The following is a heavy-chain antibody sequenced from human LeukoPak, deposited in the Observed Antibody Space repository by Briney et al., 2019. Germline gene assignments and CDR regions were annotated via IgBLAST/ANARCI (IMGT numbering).Heavy chain of an antibody. CDR2: ISWNSGNI. D-gene: IGHD4-11*01. CDR1: GFTFDDYA. CDR3: AKETTTRYMDV. V-gene: IGHV3-9*03. Sequence: PGGSLRLSCAASGFTFDDYAMHWVRQAPGKGLEWVSDISWNSGNIGYADSVKGRFTISRDNAKNSLYLQMNSLRAEDMALYYCAKETTTRYMDVWGKGTTVTVSS. J-gene: IGHJ6*03.